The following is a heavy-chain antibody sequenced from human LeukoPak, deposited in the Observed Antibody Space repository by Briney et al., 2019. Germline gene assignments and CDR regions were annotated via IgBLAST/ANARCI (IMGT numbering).Heavy chain of an antibody. J-gene: IGHJ4*02. CDR3: ARDHGGNGFDY. CDR1: GLTFSSYS. D-gene: IGHD4-23*01. Sequence: GGSLRLSCAASGLTFSSYSMNWVRQAPGKGLEWVSSISSSSSHIYYADSVKGRFTISRDNAKNSLYLRMNSLRAEDTAVYYCARDHGGNGFDYWGQGTLVTVSS. V-gene: IGHV3-21*01. CDR2: ISSSSSHI.